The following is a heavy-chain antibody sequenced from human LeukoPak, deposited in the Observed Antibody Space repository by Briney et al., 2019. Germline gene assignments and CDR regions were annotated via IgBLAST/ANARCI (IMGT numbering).Heavy chain of an antibody. CDR1: GGSISNNNYY. Sequence: PSETLSLTCTVSGGSISNNNYYWGWIRQPQGKGLEWIGNIYYSGSTYYNPSLKSRVTISVDTSKNQFSLNLNSVTPEDTAVYYCARALGLRGYSGYQSNWFDPWGQGTLVTVSS. D-gene: IGHD5-12*01. V-gene: IGHV4-39*07. CDR2: IYYSGST. J-gene: IGHJ5*02. CDR3: ARALGLRGYSGYQSNWFDP.